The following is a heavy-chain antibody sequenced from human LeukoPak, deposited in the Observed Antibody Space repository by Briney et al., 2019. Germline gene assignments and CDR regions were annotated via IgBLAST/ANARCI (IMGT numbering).Heavy chain of an antibody. J-gene: IGHJ4*02. Sequence: GGSLRLSCAASGFTFHDYAMHWVRQAPGKGLEWVSGISWNSGTIGYADSVKGRFSISRDNAKNSLSLQMNSLRDEDTALYYCAKDFYGSGSYMGIHDYWGQGTLVTVSS. D-gene: IGHD3-10*01. CDR2: ISWNSGTI. CDR3: AKDFYGSGSYMGIHDY. CDR1: GFTFHDYA. V-gene: IGHV3-9*01.